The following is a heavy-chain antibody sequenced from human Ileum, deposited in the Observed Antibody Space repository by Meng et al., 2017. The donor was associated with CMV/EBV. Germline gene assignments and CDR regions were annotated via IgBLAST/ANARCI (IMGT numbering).Heavy chain of an antibody. CDR3: AKVYGLAGIDY. J-gene: IGHJ4*02. V-gene: IGHV3-30*02. CDR2: IRYDGSR. Sequence: QVHLVESGGGVVQLGGSLRLACWGSGFTFSNFGMYWVRQAPGKGLEWVSFIRYDGSRYYAESVKGRFTISRDNSRNTLYLEMNSLTSEDTAVYYCAKVYGLAGIDYWGQGTLVTVSS. D-gene: IGHD3/OR15-3a*01. CDR1: GFTFSNFG.